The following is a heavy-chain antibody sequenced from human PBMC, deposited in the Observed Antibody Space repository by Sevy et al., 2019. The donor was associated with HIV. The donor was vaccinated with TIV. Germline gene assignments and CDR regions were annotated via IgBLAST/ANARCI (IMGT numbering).Heavy chain of an antibody. D-gene: IGHD1-26*01. CDR3: AKDTSGVVGATDAGYFEL. J-gene: IGHJ2*01. CDR2: ISWNSGSI. Sequence: GGSLRLSCAASGFTFDDYAMHWVRQAPGKGLEWVSGISWNSGSIGYADSVKGRFTISRDNAKNSLYLQMNSLRAEDTALYHSAKDTSGVVGATDAGYFELWARGTLVTVSS. CDR1: GFTFDDYA. V-gene: IGHV3-9*01.